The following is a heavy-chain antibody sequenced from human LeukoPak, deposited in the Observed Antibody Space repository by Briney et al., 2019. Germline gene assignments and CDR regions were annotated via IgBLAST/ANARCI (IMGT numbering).Heavy chain of an antibody. CDR3: ARDSSNWPLDY. Sequence: SGPTLVNPTQPLTLTCTFSGFSLSTSGMRVSWIRQPPGKALEWLARIDWDDDKFYSTSLKTRLTISKDTSKNQVVLTMTNMDPVDTATYYCARDSSNWPLDYWGQGTLVTVSS. J-gene: IGHJ4*02. CDR2: IDWDDDK. CDR1: GFSLSTSGMR. V-gene: IGHV2-70*04. D-gene: IGHD6-13*01.